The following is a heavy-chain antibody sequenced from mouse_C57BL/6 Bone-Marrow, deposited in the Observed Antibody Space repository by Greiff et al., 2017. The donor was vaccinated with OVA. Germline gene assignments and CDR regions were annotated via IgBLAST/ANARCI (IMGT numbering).Heavy chain of an antibody. CDR2: IDPSDSYT. CDR3: ARRSEGGRYFDY. Sequence: QVQLQQPGAELVMPGASVKLSCKASGYTFTSYWMHWVKQRPGQGLEWIGEIDPSDSYTNYNQKFKGKSTLTVDKSSSTAYMQLSSLTSEDSAVYYCARRSEGGRYFDYWGQGTTLTVSS. J-gene: IGHJ2*01. CDR1: GYTFTSYW. V-gene: IGHV1-69*01.